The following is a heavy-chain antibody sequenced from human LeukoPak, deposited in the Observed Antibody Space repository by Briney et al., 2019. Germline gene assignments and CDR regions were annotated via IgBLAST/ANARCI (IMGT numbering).Heavy chain of an antibody. CDR2: ISPYNGNT. D-gene: IGHD3-9*01. CDR3: ARGDISWFDP. Sequence: ASVKVSCKASGYTFTNYHITWVRQAPGQGLEWMGWISPYNGNTNYAQNLQGRVTMTTDTSTRTAYMELRSLRSDDTAVYSCARGDISWFDPWGQGTLVTVSS. CDR1: GYTFTNYH. J-gene: IGHJ5*02. V-gene: IGHV1-18*01.